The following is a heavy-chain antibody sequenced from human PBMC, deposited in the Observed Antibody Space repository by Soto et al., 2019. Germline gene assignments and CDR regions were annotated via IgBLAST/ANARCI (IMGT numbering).Heavy chain of an antibody. D-gene: IGHD5-12*01. CDR3: ARDKGVEEMATWNFDY. CDR1: GYTFTSYG. CDR2: ISAYHGNT. V-gene: IGHV1-18*04. J-gene: IGHJ4*02. Sequence: ASVKVSCKASGYTFTSYGISWVRQAPGQGLEWMGWISAYHGNTNYAQKLQVRVTMTTDTSTTTAYMELRSLRSDDTAVYYCARDKGVEEMATWNFDYWGQGTLVTVSS.